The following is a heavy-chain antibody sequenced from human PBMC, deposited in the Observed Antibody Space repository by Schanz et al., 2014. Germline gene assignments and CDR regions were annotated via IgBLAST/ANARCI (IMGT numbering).Heavy chain of an antibody. J-gene: IGHJ3*01. D-gene: IGHD2-21*01. CDR2: INSRSNFI. V-gene: IGHV3-21*04. CDR1: RIIFGTYS. Sequence: EVQLVESGGGLVQPGGSLRLSCTASRIIFGTYSMNWIRQTPKGLEWVSSINSRSNFIYYADSVKGRFTISRDNSKNILTMQMSSLRAEDTALYYCTKGLLPVRALADVFDVWGQGTMVTVSP. CDR3: TKGLLPVRALADVFDV.